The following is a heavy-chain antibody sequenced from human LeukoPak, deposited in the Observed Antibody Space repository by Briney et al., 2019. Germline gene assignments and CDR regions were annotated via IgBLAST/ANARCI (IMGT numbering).Heavy chain of an antibody. CDR1: GYRFTTYW. CDR2: ISPGDSNT. V-gene: IGHV5-51*01. J-gene: IGHJ4*02. Sequence: PGESLKISCKASGYRFTTYWIGWVRQMPGKGLEWMGIISPGDSNTRYSPSFQGQVTISADKSLTTAYLQWSGLQASDTAMYYCARRLTSEDYFDYWGQGTLVTVSS. D-gene: IGHD4-11*01. CDR3: ARRLTSEDYFDY.